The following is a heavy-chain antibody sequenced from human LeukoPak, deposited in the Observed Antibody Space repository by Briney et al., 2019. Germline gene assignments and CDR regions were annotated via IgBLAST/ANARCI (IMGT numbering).Heavy chain of an antibody. CDR1: GFTFDDYA. CDR3: AKGYMGVSRGYFDY. Sequence: PGGSLRLSCAASGFTFDDYAMHWVRHAPGKGLEWVSGISWNSGSIGYADSVKGRFTISRDNAKNSLYLQMNSLRTEDTALYYCAKGYMGVSRGYFDYWGQGTLVTVSS. CDR2: ISWNSGSI. D-gene: IGHD2-8*01. J-gene: IGHJ4*02. V-gene: IGHV3-9*01.